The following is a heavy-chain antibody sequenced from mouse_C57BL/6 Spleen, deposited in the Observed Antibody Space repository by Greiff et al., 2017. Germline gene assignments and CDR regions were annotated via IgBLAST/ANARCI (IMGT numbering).Heavy chain of an antibody. CDR2: IYPGDGDT. D-gene: IGHD3-2*02. CDR3: ARSGTAQASWFAY. J-gene: IGHJ3*01. Sequence: VQLQQSGPELVKPGASVKISCKASGYAFSSSWMNWVKQRPGKGLEWIGRIYPGDGDTNYNGKFKGKATLTADKSSSTAYMQLSSLTSEDSAVYFYARSGTAQASWFAYWGQGTLVTVSA. CDR1: GYAFSSSW. V-gene: IGHV1-82*01.